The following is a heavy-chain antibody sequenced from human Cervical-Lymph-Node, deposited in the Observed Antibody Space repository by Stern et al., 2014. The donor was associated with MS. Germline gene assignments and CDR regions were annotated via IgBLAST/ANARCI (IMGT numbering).Heavy chain of an antibody. CDR2: IIPVFNTV. CDR3: ARDSGTDTYYKYYGMDV. V-gene: IGHV1-69*06. J-gene: IGHJ6*02. Sequence: QMQLVQYGAEVKKPGSSVKVSCTASGGTFTKYAFSWVRQAPGQGLEWMGGIIPVFNTVNYAQDFQGRVTITADKSTSTAYMEVSSLRFEDTAVYYCARDSGTDTYYKYYGMDVWGQGTTVTVSS. D-gene: IGHD2-21*01. CDR1: GGTFTKYA.